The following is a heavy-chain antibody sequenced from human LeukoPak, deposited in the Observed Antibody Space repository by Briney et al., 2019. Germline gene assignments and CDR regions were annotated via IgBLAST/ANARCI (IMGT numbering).Heavy chain of an antibody. D-gene: IGHD3-10*01. J-gene: IGHJ4*02. CDR1: GFTFSSYA. V-gene: IGHV3-23*01. Sequence: GGSLRLSCAASGFTFSSYAMSWVRQAPGKGLEWVSAISGSGGSTYYADSVKGRFTISRDNSKNTLYLQMNSPRAEDTAVYYCAKDRATMVRGVIDSTDYWGQGTLVTVSS. CDR2: ISGSGGST. CDR3: AKDRATMVRGVIDSTDY.